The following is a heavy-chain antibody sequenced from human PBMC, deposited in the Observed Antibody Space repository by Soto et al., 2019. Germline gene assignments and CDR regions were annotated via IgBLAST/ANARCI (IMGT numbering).Heavy chain of an antibody. CDR2: IDPSDSYT. J-gene: IGHJ6*04. V-gene: IGHV5-10-1*01. CDR1: GYSFTSYW. Sequence: GESLKISCKGSGYSFTSYWISWVRQMPGKGLEWMGRIDPSDSYTNYSPSFQGHVTISADKSISTAYLQWSSLKASDTAMYYRVISFRFGELLDPQAYGLNVYPEGTTVTVTS. D-gene: IGHD3-10*01. CDR3: VISFRFGELLDPQAYGLNV.